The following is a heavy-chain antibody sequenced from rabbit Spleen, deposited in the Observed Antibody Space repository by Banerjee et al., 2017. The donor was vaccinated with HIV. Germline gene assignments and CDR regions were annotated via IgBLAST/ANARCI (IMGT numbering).Heavy chain of an antibody. CDR2: IYAGSSGNT. J-gene: IGHJ4*01. Sequence: QSLEESGGGLVQPEGSLTLTCTASGFSFSSGYYMCWVRQAPGKGLELIACIYAGSSGNTSYASWAKGRFTISKTSSTTVTLQMTSLTAADTATYFCARDMDDVIGWNFGWWGQGTLVTVS. CDR3: ARDMDDVIGWNFGW. CDR1: GFSFSSGYY. V-gene: IGHV1S40*01. D-gene: IGHD4-1*01.